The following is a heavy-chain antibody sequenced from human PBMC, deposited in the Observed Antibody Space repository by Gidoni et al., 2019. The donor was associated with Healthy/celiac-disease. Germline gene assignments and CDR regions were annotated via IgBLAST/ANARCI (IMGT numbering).Heavy chain of an antibody. J-gene: IGHJ4*02. CDR2: MNPNSGNT. CDR1: GYTFTSYD. CDR3: ARGAPLLLGYFDY. D-gene: IGHD2-21*02. V-gene: IGHV1-8*01. Sequence: QVQLAQSGAEVQKPGASVKVSCTASGYTFTSYDINWVRQATGQGLEWMGWMNPNSGNTGYAQKFQGRVTMTRNTSISTAYMELSSLRSEDTAVYYCARGAPLLLGYFDYWGQGTLVTVSS.